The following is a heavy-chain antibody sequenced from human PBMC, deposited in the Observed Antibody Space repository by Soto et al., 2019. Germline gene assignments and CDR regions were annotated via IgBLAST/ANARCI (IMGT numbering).Heavy chain of an antibody. V-gene: IGHV1-18*01. CDR1: GYTFTSYG. D-gene: IGHD1-26*01. Sequence: QVQLVPSGAEVKKPGASVKVSCKASGYTFTSYGISWVRQAPGQGREWMGWIRAYKGNTNYAQKLQGRVTMTTDTSTSTASMVLRSLLSDDTAVYYCAGRGAWELRRGYYYGMDVWGQGTTVTVSS. J-gene: IGHJ6*02. CDR3: AGRGAWELRRGYYYGMDV. CDR2: IRAYKGNT.